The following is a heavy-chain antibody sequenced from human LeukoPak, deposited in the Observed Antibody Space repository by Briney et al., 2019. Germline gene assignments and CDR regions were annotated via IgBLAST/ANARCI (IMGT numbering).Heavy chain of an antibody. D-gene: IGHD3-22*01. V-gene: IGHV4-39*01. J-gene: IGHJ4*02. Sequence: SETLSLTCTDSGGSISSSPYYWGWIRQPPGKGLEWIGTIYYSGDTFYNPSLKSRVTISVDTSREQFSLKLSSVTAADTAVYYCARRASYYDNSGYYQTVGYYFDHWGQGILVTVSS. CDR1: GGSISSSPYY. CDR3: ARRASYYDNSGYYQTVGYYFDH. CDR2: IYYSGDT.